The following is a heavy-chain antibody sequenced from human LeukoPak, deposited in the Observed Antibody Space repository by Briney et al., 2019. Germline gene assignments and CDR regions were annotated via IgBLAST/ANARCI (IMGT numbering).Heavy chain of an antibody. D-gene: IGHD1-26*01. CDR3: AKGVGATFRYYYMDV. Sequence: PGGSLRLSCAASGFTFDDYAMHWVRQAPGKGLEWVSGISWSSGSIGYADSVKGRFTISRDNAKNSLYLQMNSLRAEDMALYYCAKGVGATFRYYYMDVWGKGTTVTVSS. CDR1: GFTFDDYA. CDR2: ISWSSGSI. J-gene: IGHJ6*03. V-gene: IGHV3-9*03.